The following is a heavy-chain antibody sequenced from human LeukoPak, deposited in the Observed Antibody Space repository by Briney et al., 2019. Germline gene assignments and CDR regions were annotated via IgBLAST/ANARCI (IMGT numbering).Heavy chain of an antibody. CDR1: GGSISSHF. V-gene: IGHV4-59*11. Sequence: SETLSLTCTVSGGSISSHFWSWIRQPPGKGLEWTGHIYYSGSTNYNPSLMSRVTISVDPCKNQLSLVLSSETAADTAVYYCARGAGRGFDPSGQGTLV. CDR3: ARGAGRGFDP. D-gene: IGHD6-13*01. CDR2: IYYSGST. J-gene: IGHJ5*02.